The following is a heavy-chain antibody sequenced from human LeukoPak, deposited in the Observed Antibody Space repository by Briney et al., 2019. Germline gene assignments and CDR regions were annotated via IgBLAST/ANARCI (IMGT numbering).Heavy chain of an antibody. V-gene: IGHV3-23*01. CDR3: AKVGARCSGSYGDAFDI. CDR2: ISGSGGST. Sequence: GGSLRLSCAASGFTFSNYAMSWVRQAPGKGLEWVSAISGSGGSTYYADSVKGRFTISRDNSKNTLYLQMNTLRAGDTAVYYCAKVGARCSGSYGDAFDIWGQGTMVTVSS. CDR1: GFTFSNYA. D-gene: IGHD1-26*01. J-gene: IGHJ3*02.